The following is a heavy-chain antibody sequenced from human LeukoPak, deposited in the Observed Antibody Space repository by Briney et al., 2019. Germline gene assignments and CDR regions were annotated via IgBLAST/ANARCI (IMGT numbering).Heavy chain of an antibody. CDR1: GLIFSNAW. D-gene: IGHD3-22*01. J-gene: IGHJ4*02. CDR3: TTDPFNYYDNDDYFNS. Sequence: GGSLRLSCEASGLIFSNAWMSWVRQAPGKGLEWVGRIKGKSDGGTTDLAAPVKGRFTISRDDSKNTVYLQMNSLKSEDTAVFYCTTDPFNYYDNDDYFNSWSQGTLVTVSS. CDR2: IKGKSDGGTT. V-gene: IGHV3-15*01.